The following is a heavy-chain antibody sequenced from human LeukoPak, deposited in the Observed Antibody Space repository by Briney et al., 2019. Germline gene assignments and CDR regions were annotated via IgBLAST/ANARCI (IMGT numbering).Heavy chain of an antibody. Sequence: ASVKVSCKXSGYTFTSYDINWVRQATGQGLEWMGWMNPNSGNTGYAQKFQGRVTMTRNTSISTAYMELSSLRSEDTAVYYCARGGDGYNWGYYYYYMDVWGKGTTVTVSS. D-gene: IGHD5-24*01. V-gene: IGHV1-8*01. J-gene: IGHJ6*03. CDR2: MNPNSGNT. CDR1: GYTFTSYD. CDR3: ARGGDGYNWGYYYYYMDV.